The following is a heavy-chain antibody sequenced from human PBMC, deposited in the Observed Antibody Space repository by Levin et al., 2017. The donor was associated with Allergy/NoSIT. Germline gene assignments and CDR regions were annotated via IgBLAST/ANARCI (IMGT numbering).Heavy chain of an antibody. J-gene: IGHJ4*02. V-gene: IGHV4-59*02. CDR3: ASFPHSSGWSIFDS. CDR1: GGSVRQSY. D-gene: IGHD6-19*01. Sequence: SQTLSLTCTVSGGSVRQSYWTWIRPSPGKGLEWIGSLYSSGSTIYNPSVTSRVTISVDTSKNQLSLNLTSVTAADTAVYYCASFPHSSGWSIFDSWGQGTLVAVSS. CDR2: LYSSGST.